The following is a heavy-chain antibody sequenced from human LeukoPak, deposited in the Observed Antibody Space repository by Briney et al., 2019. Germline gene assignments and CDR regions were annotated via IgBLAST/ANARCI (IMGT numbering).Heavy chain of an antibody. V-gene: IGHV4-30-4*01. CDR1: GGSISSGDYY. Sequence: SETLPLTCTVSGGSISSGDYYWSWIRQPPGKGLEWIGYIYYSGSTYYNPSLKSRVTISVDTSKNQFSLKLSSVTAADTAVYYCARGNTYYDFWSGYSWPYYFDYWGQGTLVTVSS. D-gene: IGHD3-3*01. CDR3: ARGNTYYDFWSGYSWPYYFDY. CDR2: IYYSGST. J-gene: IGHJ4*02.